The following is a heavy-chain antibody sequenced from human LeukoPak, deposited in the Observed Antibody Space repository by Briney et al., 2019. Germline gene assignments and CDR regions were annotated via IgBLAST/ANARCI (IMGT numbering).Heavy chain of an antibody. Sequence: GGSLRLSCAASGFTFSSYWMHWVRQAPGTGLEGLAFIRYDGSNKYYADSVKGRFTISRDNSKNTLYLQMNSLRAEDTAVYYCAKDSTWLRLGAFDYWGQGTLVTVSS. CDR1: GFTFSSYW. CDR2: IRYDGSNK. V-gene: IGHV3-30*02. D-gene: IGHD5-12*01. J-gene: IGHJ4*02. CDR3: AKDSTWLRLGAFDY.